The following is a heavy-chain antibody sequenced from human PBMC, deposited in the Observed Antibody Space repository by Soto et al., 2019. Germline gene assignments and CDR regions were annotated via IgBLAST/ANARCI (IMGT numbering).Heavy chain of an antibody. V-gene: IGHV4-61*01. D-gene: IGHD2-21*02. CDR2: VYYSGTT. J-gene: IGHJ5*02. CDR3: ARINGDYGQYWFDP. Sequence: QVQLQESGPGLVKPSETLSLTCSVSGASVSSASYYWSWLRQPPGKGLEWIGYVYYSGTTSYNPSLRRRVIISADTTRNQFSLKLNSVTAADTAMYYFARINGDYGQYWFDPWGQGGLVIVSS. CDR1: GASVSSASYY.